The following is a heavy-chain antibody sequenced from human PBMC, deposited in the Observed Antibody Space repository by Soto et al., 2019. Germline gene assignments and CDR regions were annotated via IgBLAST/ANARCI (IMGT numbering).Heavy chain of an antibody. CDR3: ARRLSGPKEEYNAYYSYGLDV. CDR2: IDPSDSYT. J-gene: IGHJ6*02. Sequence: PGESLKISCQGSGYSFTSHWITWVRQTPGKGLEWMGRIDPSDSYTNYSPSFQGRVTISADRSISTAFLQWSSLEASDTAIYYCARRLSGPKEEYNAYYSYGLDVWGQGTTVTVSS. D-gene: IGHD1-1*01. V-gene: IGHV5-10-1*01. CDR1: GYSFTSHW.